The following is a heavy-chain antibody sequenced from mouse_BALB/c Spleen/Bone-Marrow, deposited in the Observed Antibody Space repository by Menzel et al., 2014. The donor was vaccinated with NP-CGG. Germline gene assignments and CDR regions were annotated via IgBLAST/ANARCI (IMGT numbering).Heavy chain of an antibody. J-gene: IGHJ2*01. CDR1: GFNIKDTY. Sequence: SGAELVKPGASVKLSCTASGFNIKDTYMHWVKQRPEQGLEWIGRIDPANGNTKYDPKFQGKATITADTSSNTAYLQLSSLTSEDTAVYYCARYYYGYYFDYWGQGTTLTVSP. V-gene: IGHV14-3*02. CDR2: IDPANGNT. CDR3: ARYYYGYYFDY. D-gene: IGHD1-2*01.